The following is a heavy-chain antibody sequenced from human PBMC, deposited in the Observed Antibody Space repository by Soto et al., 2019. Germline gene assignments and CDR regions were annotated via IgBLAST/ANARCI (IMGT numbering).Heavy chain of an antibody. J-gene: IGHJ4*02. V-gene: IGHV5-51*01. CDR3: ARHYYYDSSGYSPSYFDY. D-gene: IGHD3-22*01. CDR1: GYSFTSYW. CDR2: IYPGDSDT. Sequence: GESLKISCKGSGYSFTSYWIGWVRQMPGKGLEWMGIIYPGDSDTRYSPSFQGQVTISADKSISTAYLQWSSLKASDTAMYYCARHYYYDSSGYSPSYFDYWGQRTLVTVSS.